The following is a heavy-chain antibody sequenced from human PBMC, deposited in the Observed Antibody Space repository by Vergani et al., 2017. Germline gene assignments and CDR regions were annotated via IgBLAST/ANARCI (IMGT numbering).Heavy chain of an antibody. V-gene: IGHV3-21*01. CDR3: ARDWDSYEGDY. J-gene: IGHJ4*02. CDR2: ISSSSSYI. CDR1: GFTFSIYS. D-gene: IGHD5-18*01. Sequence: EVQLVESGGGLVKPGGSLRLSCAASGFTFSIYSMNWVRQAPGKGLEWVSSISSSSSYIYYADSVKGRFTISRDNAKNSLYLQMNSLRAEETAVYYCARDWDSYEGDYWGQGTLVTVSS.